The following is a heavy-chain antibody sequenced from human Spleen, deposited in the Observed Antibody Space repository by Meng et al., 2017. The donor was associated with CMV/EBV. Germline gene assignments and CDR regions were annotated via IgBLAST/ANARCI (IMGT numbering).Heavy chain of an antibody. Sequence: GGSLRLSCAASGFTVSSNYMSWVRQAPGKGLEWVSVIYSGGSTYYADSVKGRFTISRDNSKNQFSLKLSSVTAADTAVYYCARGVDWDIVVVPAAIFWFDPWGQGTLVTVSS. D-gene: IGHD2-2*01. CDR1: GFTVSSNY. J-gene: IGHJ5*02. V-gene: IGHV3-53*01. CDR2: IYSGGST. CDR3: ARGVDWDIVVVPAAIFWFDP.